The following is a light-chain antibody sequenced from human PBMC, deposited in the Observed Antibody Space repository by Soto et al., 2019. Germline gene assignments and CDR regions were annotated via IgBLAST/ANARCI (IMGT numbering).Light chain of an antibody. J-gene: IGKJ1*01. V-gene: IGKV2-28*01. CDR1: QSLQHNNGNTL. CDR3: MQALQTPRT. Sequence: EIVMTQSPLSLTVTPGEPASISCKSSQSLQHNNGNTLLDWYMQKPGQSPPLLIYLASRRAPGAPDRVSGSVSGTDFTLRISTVEADDAAIYYCMQALQTPRTFGQGTKLEI. CDR2: LAS.